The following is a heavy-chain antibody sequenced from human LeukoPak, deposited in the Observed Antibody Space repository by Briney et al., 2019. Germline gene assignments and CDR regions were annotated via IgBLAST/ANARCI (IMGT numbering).Heavy chain of an antibody. J-gene: IGHJ4*02. Sequence: GASVKVSRKASGYTFTDNYLHWVRQAPGQGLEWMGLINPKTGGTTYAQKFQGTITVTRDTSVSTVYMELSGLGPDDTAIYYCVRVAYCGRGCYYYVDSWGQGTLVTVSS. CDR3: VRVAYCGRGCYYYVDS. CDR2: INPKTGGT. D-gene: IGHD2-21*02. CDR1: GYTFTDNY. V-gene: IGHV1-2*02.